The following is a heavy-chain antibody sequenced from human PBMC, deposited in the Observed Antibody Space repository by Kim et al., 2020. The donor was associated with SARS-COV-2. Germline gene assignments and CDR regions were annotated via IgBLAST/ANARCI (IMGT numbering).Heavy chain of an antibody. J-gene: IGHJ4*02. Sequence: GGSLRLSCAASGFTVSSNYMSWVRQAPGKGLEWVSVIYSGGSTYYADYVKGRFTISRDNSKNTLYLQMNSLRAEDTAVYYCARDRRSVAGTPDWGQGTLVTVSS. CDR3: ARDRRSVAGTPD. CDR2: IYSGGST. CDR1: GFTVSSNY. V-gene: IGHV3-66*01. D-gene: IGHD6-19*01.